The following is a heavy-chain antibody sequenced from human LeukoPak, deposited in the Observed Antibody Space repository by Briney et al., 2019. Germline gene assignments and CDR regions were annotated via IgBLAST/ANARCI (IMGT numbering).Heavy chain of an antibody. CDR2: IWYDGSNK. CDR3: ERGSTYYYYCMDV. D-gene: IGHD6-6*01. J-gene: IGHJ6*02. V-gene: IGHV3-33*01. Sequence: GGSLRVSSAASGFTFSSYRMQCVREAPGKGLERVADIWYDGSNKYYADSVKGRFTISRDNSKNTLSLQMNSLRAEDTAVYYCERGSTYYYYCMDVWGQGTTVTVSS. CDR1: GFTFSSYR.